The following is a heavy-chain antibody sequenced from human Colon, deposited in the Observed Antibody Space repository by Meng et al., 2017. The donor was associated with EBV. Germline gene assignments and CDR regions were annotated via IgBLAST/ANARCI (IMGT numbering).Heavy chain of an antibody. CDR2: ITPIFGTA. CDR3: TSLRSGGNEAD. V-gene: IGHV1-69*06. Sequence: QVQLVQSGAEGTKPXSSVNVSCKAAGGTFSNNVINGVRQALGQGLEWMGVITPIFGTAIYAQKFQGRVTIAADKSTSTAYMELNSLRSEDTAVYYCTSLRSGGNEADWGQGTLVTVSS. J-gene: IGHJ4*02. D-gene: IGHD4-23*01. CDR1: GGTFSNNV.